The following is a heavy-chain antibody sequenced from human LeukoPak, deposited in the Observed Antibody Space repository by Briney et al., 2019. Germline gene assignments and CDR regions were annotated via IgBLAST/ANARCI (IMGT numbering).Heavy chain of an antibody. Sequence: GGSLRLSCAASGFTVSSNYMSWVRQAPGKGLEWVSVIYSGGSTYYADSVKGRFTISRDNSKNTLYLQMNSLRAEDTAVYYCARVEAVADCHIDYWGQGTLVTVSS. J-gene: IGHJ4*02. CDR3: ARVEAVADCHIDY. CDR1: GFTVSSNY. V-gene: IGHV3-53*01. CDR2: IYSGGST. D-gene: IGHD6-13*01.